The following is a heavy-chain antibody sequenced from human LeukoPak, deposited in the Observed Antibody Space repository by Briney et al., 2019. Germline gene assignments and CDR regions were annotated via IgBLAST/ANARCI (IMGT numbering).Heavy chain of an antibody. CDR1: GYSFTSYW. J-gene: IGHJ4*02. CDR2: IYPGDSDT. V-gene: IGHV5-51*01. Sequence: GESLKTSCKGSGYSFTSYWIGWVRQMPGKGLEWMGIIYPGDSDTRYSPSFQGQVTISADKSISTAYLQWSSLKASDTAMYYCARPPFNCGGDCWRDYWGQGTLVTVSS. CDR3: ARPPFNCGGDCWRDY. D-gene: IGHD2-21*02.